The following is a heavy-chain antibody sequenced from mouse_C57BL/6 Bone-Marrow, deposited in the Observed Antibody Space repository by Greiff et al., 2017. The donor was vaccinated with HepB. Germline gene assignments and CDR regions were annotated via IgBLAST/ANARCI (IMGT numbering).Heavy chain of an antibody. V-gene: IGHV5-6*01. CDR1: GFTFSSYG. J-gene: IGHJ3*01. D-gene: IGHD3-1*01. CDR2: ISSGGSYT. CDR3: ARPGYVAWFAY. Sequence: EVQLQQSGGDLVKPGGSLKLSCAASGFTFSSYGMSWVRQTPDKGLEWVATISSGGSYTYYPDSVKGRFTISRDNAKNTLYLQMSSLKSEDTAMYYCARPGYVAWFAYWGQGTLVTVSA.